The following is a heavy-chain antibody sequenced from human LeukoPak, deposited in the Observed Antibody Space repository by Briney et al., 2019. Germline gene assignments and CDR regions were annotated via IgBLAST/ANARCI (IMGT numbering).Heavy chain of an antibody. CDR2: IYYTGNT. J-gene: IGHJ6*03. CDR1: GDSITGYY. CDR3: VRLAALRGFYYYMDV. D-gene: IGHD6-25*01. V-gene: IGHV4-38-2*02. Sequence: PSETLSLTCTVSGDSITGYYWGWIRQPPGKGLEWIGNIYYTGNTYYSPSLESRATISVDTSKNLFSLKLSSLSAADTAVYYCVRLAALRGFYYYMDVWGKGTAVTVSS.